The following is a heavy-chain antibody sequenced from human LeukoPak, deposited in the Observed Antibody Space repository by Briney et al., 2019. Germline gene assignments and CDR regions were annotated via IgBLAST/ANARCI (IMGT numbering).Heavy chain of an antibody. V-gene: IGHV3-21*06. D-gene: IGHD1-14*01. J-gene: IGHJ4*02. CDR2: IGPTGSDR. CDR1: GLTFSTSG. Sequence: NPGGSLRLSCTAPGLTFSTSGCNWVRQAPGKGLEWVASIGPTGSDRYHADSIKGRFTISRDNANNFLYLQMNSLRAEDTAVYYCATETNGRHYDYWGQGTLLTVSS. CDR3: ATETNGRHYDY.